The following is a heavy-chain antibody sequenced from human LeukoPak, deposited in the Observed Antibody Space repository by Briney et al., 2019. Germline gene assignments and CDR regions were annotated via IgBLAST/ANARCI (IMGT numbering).Heavy chain of an antibody. D-gene: IGHD3-16*01. J-gene: IGHJ4*02. V-gene: IGHV3-23*01. Sequence: PGGSLRPSCAASGFTFSSYAMSWVRQAPGKGLEWVSRISGGGGTTYYAASVKGRFTISRDNSKNTLYLQINSLRAEDTAVYYCAKDGADYESDYFDYWGQGTLCTVSS. CDR3: AKDGADYESDYFDY. CDR2: ISGGGGTT. CDR1: GFTFSSYA.